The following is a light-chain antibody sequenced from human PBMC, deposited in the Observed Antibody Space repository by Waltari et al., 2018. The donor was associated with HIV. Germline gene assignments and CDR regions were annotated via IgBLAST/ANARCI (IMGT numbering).Light chain of an antibody. Sequence: EIVLTQSPGTLSLSPGERATLSCRASQIITNNFLAWYQHQSGQAPRLLISAASSRATGIPDRFSGSRSGTDFSLTISRLEPEDFALYYCQQYSSSPLSFGGGTRVEIK. J-gene: IGKJ4*01. CDR3: QQYSSSPLS. V-gene: IGKV3-20*01. CDR1: QIITNNF. CDR2: AAS.